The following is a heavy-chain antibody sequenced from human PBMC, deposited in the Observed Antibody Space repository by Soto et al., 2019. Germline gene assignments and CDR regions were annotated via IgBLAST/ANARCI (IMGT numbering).Heavy chain of an antibody. J-gene: IGHJ5*02. CDR3: GGGFRSGWGPRWFAP. D-gene: IGHD6-19*01. CDR2: IYYSGST. V-gene: IGHV4-59*01. CDR1: GGSISSYY. Sequence: PSETLSLTCTVSGGSISSYYWSWIRQPPGKGLEWIGYIYYSGSTNYNPSLKSRVTISVGTSKNQFSLKPSSLTLAEPALNSVGGGFRSGWGPRWFAPRGQGTVVTVPQ.